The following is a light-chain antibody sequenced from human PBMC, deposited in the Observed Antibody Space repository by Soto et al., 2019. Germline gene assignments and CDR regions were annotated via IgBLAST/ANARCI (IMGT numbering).Light chain of an antibody. Sequence: LTQSPGTLSLSPGERVTLSCRASQRVYSSYLAWYQQRPGQAPRLLIHGASNRATGIPARFSGSGSGTDFTLTISNLEPEDFAVYYCQQHSHWPPWTFGQGTKVDIK. CDR1: QRVYSSY. CDR3: QQHSHWPPWT. V-gene: IGKV3-11*01. J-gene: IGKJ1*01. CDR2: GAS.